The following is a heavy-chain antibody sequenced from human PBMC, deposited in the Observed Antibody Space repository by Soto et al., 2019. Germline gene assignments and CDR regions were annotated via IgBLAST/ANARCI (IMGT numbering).Heavy chain of an antibody. CDR2: ISYDGSNK. CDR3: AKDDSASSGWYGSYYYYYGMDV. D-gene: IGHD6-19*01. Sequence: QVQLVESGGGVVQPGGSLRLSCAASGFTFSSYGMHWVRQAPGKGLEWVAVISYDGSNKYYADSVKGRFTISRDNSKNTLYLQMNSLRAEDTAVYYCAKDDSASSGWYGSYYYYYGMDVWGQGTTVTVSS. CDR1: GFTFSSYG. J-gene: IGHJ6*02. V-gene: IGHV3-30*18.